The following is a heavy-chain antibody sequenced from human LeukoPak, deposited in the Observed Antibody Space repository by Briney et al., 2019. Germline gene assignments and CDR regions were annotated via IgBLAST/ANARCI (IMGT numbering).Heavy chain of an antibody. V-gene: IGHV4-34*01. CDR3: ARDPYSSGWYTQQD. Sequence: SETLSLTCAVSGGSFRGYYWSWIRQPPGEGVEWIGEINHSGSTNYNPSLKSRVTISVDTSKNQFSLKLSSVTAADTAVYYCARDPYSSGWYTQQDWGQGTLVTVSS. D-gene: IGHD6-19*01. J-gene: IGHJ4*02. CDR2: INHSGST. CDR1: GGSFRGYY.